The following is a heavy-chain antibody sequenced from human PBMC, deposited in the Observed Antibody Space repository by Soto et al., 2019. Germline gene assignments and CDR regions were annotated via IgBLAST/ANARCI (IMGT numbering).Heavy chain of an antibody. D-gene: IGHD6-13*01. V-gene: IGHV4-59*01. CDR2: IYYSGNT. J-gene: IGHJ4*02. CDR3: ARDVGSSWYSYFDY. CDR1: GGSISSYY. Sequence: PSETLSLTCTVSGGSISSYYWSWIRQPPGKGLEWIGYIYYSGNTNYNPSLMSRVTISVDTSKNQFSLKLSSVTAADTVVFYCARDVGSSWYSYFDYWGQGTLVTVSS.